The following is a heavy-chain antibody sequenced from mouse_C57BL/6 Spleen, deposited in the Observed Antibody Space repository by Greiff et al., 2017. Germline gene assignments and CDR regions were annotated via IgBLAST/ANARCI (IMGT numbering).Heavy chain of an antibody. CDR1: GYTFTDHT. J-gene: IGHJ1*03. CDR2: IYPRDGST. Sequence: QVQLQQSDAELVKPGASVTISCKVSGYTFTDHTIHWMKQRPEQGLEWIGYIYPRDGSTKYNEKFKGKATLTADKSSSTAYMQLNSLTSEDSAVYFCARDPYYYGSSLSYWYFDVWGTGTTVTVSS. CDR3: ARDPYYYGSSLSYWYFDV. D-gene: IGHD1-1*01. V-gene: IGHV1-78*01.